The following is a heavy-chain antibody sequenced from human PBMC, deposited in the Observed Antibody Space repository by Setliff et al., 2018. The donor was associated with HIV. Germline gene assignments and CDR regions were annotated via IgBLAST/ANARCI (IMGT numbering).Heavy chain of an antibody. CDR2: MYYSGST. Sequence: SETLSLTCTVSGGSISSGTYYWGWIRQPPGKGLEYIGTMYYSGSTYYNPSLRSRVTISVDTSKNQFSLKLTSVTAADTAVYYCARHRPWEVDVFDIWGQGTMVTVSS. CDR1: GGSISSGTYY. D-gene: IGHD1-26*01. V-gene: IGHV4-39*07. CDR3: ARHRPWEVDVFDI. J-gene: IGHJ3*02.